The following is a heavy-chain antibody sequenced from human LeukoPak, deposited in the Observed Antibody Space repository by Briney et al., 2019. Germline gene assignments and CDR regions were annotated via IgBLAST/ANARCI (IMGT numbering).Heavy chain of an antibody. CDR1: GYTFTAYY. Sequence: ASVKVSCKASGYTFTAYYMHWMRQAPGQRLEWMGWVNPNSGDTNYAQKFQGRVTMTRDTSISTAYMELSRLRSDDTAVYYCARVLKYQLLYHYWGQGTLVTVSS. CDR3: ARVLKYQLLYHY. D-gene: IGHD2-2*02. CDR2: VNPNSGDT. J-gene: IGHJ4*02. V-gene: IGHV1-2*02.